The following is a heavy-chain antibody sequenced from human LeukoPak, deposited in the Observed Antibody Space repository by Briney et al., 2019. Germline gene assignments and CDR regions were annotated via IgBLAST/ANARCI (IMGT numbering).Heavy chain of an antibody. V-gene: IGHV3-30-3*01. CDR2: ISYDGSNK. J-gene: IGHJ6*02. Sequence: PGRSLRLSCAASGFTFSSYAMHWVRQAPGKGLEWVAVISYDGSNKYYADSVKGRFTISRDNSKNTLYLQMNSLRAEDTAVYYCAREAAWGIAASDYYYGMDVWGQGTTVTVSS. CDR3: AREAAWGIAASDYYYGMDV. CDR1: GFTFSSYA. D-gene: IGHD6-13*01.